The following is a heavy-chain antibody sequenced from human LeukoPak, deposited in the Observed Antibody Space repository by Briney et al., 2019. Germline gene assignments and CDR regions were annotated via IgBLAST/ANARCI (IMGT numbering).Heavy chain of an antibody. Sequence: SETLSLTCTVSGDSIGRYFWSWIRQSPTKGVEWLGYMHFSGATNYNPSLKSRVTISVDTSKNQFSLKLSSVTAADTAVYYCARHTPENRRNGMDVWGQGTTVTVSS. D-gene: IGHD2/OR15-2a*01. J-gene: IGHJ6*02. CDR1: GDSIGRYF. CDR3: ARHTPENRRNGMDV. V-gene: IGHV4-59*08. CDR2: MHFSGAT.